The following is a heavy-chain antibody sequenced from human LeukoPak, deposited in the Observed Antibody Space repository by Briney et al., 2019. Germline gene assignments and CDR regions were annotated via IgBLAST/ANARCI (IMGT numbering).Heavy chain of an antibody. CDR1: GDSISSSSTYY. V-gene: IGHV4-39*01. J-gene: IGHJ5*02. CDR3: AGQAAGNYFGSGSYYP. D-gene: IGHD3-10*01. Sequence: SETLSLTCTVSGDSISSSSTYYWVWLRQPPGKGLEWIGSMYYTGNTYYNPSLKSRVAISVDMSKNQFSLKLNSVTAADTAVYYCAGQAAGNYFGSGSYYPWGQGTLVTVSS. CDR2: MYYTGNT.